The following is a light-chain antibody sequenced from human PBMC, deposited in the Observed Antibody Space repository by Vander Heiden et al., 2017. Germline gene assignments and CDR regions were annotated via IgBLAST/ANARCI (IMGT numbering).Light chain of an antibody. CDR1: QRITTW. CDR3: KQYSIESPT. J-gene: IGKJ1*01. CDR2: DAS. Sequence: DIQLTQSPSTLSASVGDSATITCRARQRITTWLAWYQQKPGKAPRLLIYDASNWQSGVPSRFSGSGSGTDFSLTISSLQPDDFATYYCKQYSIESPTFGEGTKVEI. V-gene: IGKV1-5*01.